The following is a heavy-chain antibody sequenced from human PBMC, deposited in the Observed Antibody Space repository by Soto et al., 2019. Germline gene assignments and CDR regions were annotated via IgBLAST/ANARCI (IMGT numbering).Heavy chain of an antibody. V-gene: IGHV4-59*08. CDR3: ASSLAAAGIGDWFDP. CDR2: IYYSGST. Sequence: SETLSLTCTVSGGSISSYYWSWIRQPPGKGLEWIGYIYYSGSTNYNPSLKSRVTISVDTSKNQFSLKLSSVTAADTAVYYCASSLAAAGIGDWFDPWGQGTLVTVSS. CDR1: GGSISSYY. J-gene: IGHJ5*02. D-gene: IGHD6-13*01.